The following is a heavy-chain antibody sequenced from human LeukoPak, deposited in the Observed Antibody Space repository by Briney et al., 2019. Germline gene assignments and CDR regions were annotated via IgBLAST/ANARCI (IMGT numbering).Heavy chain of an antibody. CDR1: GFTFSSYA. D-gene: IGHD6-13*01. J-gene: IGHJ4*02. Sequence: GGSLRLSCAASGFTFSSYAMSWVRQAPGKGLEWVALIPYDGSNKYYADSVKGRFTVSRDNSKNTLYLQMNSLRAEDTAVYYCVRGAYSSSWLNFDYWGQGTLVTVSS. CDR3: VRGAYSSSWLNFDY. V-gene: IGHV3-30*04. CDR2: IPYDGSNK.